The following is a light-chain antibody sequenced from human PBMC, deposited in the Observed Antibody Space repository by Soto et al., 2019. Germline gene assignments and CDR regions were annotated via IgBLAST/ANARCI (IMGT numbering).Light chain of an antibody. V-gene: IGKV1-27*01. J-gene: IGKJ4*01. CDR2: AAS. Sequence: DIQMTQSPSSLSLSVGDRVTITCRASQCISNCLPSYQQKPAEVPKLLIYAASSLKSTGPSRFSGSGTGTDFTLTISSPEPEDVATYYHQHNNRAPRTFGGGTQVEIK. CDR1: QCISNC. CDR3: QHNNRAPRT.